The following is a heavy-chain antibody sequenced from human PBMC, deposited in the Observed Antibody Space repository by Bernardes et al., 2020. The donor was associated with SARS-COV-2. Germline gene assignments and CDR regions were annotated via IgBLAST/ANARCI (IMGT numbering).Heavy chain of an antibody. CDR2: ISASSNYK. V-gene: IGHV3-21*01. J-gene: IGHJ3*01. D-gene: IGHD3-10*01. CDR3: ARDHKGMVGGYDAFDL. CDR1: GFTFTGYS. Sequence: GGSLRLSCAVSGFTFTGYSMNWVRQTPGKGLEWVSSISASSNYKSYADSVKGRFTVSRDNAKNSLSLQMNSLRVEDTAVYYCARDHKGMVGGYDAFDLWGQGTMVTVSS.